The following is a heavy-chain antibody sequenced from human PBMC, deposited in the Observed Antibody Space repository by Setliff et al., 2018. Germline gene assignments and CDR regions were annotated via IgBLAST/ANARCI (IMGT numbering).Heavy chain of an antibody. CDR3: AKDKVSNDGVWLLDH. V-gene: IGHV3-7*03. CDR2: IKQDGSEE. J-gene: IGHJ1*01. D-gene: IGHD6-19*01. CDR1: GFTLSTYW. Sequence: PGGSLRLSCSASGFTLSTYWMNWVRQAPGKGLEWVAHIKQDGSEEYYVDSVKGRFTISRDNAKNSLYLQMNSLRVEDTALYYCAKDKVSNDGVWLLDHWGQGTVVTVSS.